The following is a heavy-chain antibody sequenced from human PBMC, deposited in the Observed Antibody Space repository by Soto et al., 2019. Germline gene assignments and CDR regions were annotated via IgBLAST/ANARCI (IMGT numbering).Heavy chain of an antibody. CDR2: IYPSDSDT. CDR3: ARGGVSTRTFDY. CDR1: GHKFTGYC. J-gene: IGHJ4*02. D-gene: IGHD3-3*01. V-gene: IGHV5-51*01. Sequence: EYLEVCWNASGHKFTGYCSAWVPQMPGKGLELMGIIYPSDSDTRYRPSFQGQVTISADKSISSAYLQWSSLRASDTAMCYCARGGVSTRTFDYWGQGTPVTVSS.